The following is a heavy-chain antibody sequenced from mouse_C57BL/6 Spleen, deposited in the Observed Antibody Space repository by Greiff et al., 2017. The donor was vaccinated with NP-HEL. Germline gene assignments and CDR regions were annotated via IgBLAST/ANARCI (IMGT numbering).Heavy chain of an antibody. D-gene: IGHD2-5*01. CDR1: GYTFTDYY. V-gene: IGHV1-19*01. J-gene: IGHJ1*03. CDR2: INPYNGGT. CDR3: ARRWDHSNYGYFEV. Sequence: EVQLQQSGPVLVKPGASVKMSCKASGYTFTDYYMNWVKQSHGKSLEWIGVINPYNGGTSYNQTFKGTATLTVDKSSSTAYMELNSLTSEDSAVYYCARRWDHSNYGYFEVWGTGTTVTVSS.